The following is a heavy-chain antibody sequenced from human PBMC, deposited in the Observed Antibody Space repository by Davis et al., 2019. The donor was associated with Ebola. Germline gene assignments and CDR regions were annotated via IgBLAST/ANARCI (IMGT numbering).Heavy chain of an antibody. J-gene: IGHJ4*02. CDR3: ATSPYCSSTSCLDY. V-gene: IGHV3-74*01. CDR1: GFTFSSYW. Sequence: PGGSLRLSCAASGFTFSSYWMHWVRQAPGKGLVWVSRINSDGSSTSYADSVKGRFTISRDNAKNTLYLQMNSLRAEDTAVYYCATSPYCSSTSCLDYWGQGTLVTVSS. D-gene: IGHD2-2*01. CDR2: INSDGSST.